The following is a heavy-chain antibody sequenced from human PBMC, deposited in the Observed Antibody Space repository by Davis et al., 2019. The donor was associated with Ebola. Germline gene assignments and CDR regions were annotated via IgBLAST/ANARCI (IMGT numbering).Heavy chain of an antibody. CDR1: GFTFSSYW. V-gene: IGHV3-7*03. J-gene: IGHJ6*02. Sequence: GESLKISCAASGFTFSSYWMSWVRQAPGKGLEWVANIKQDGSEKYYVDSVKGRFTISRDNAKNSLYLLMNSLRAEDTAVYYCASGYYGMDVWGQGTMVTVSS. CDR2: IKQDGSEK. CDR3: ASGYYGMDV.